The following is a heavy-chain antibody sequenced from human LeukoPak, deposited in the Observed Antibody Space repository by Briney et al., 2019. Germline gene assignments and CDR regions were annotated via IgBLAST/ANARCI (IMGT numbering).Heavy chain of an antibody. CDR3: AKGYSSSWYYFDY. Sequence: GGSLRLSCAASGFTVSSNYMSWVRQAPGKGLEWVSVIYSGGSTYYADSVKGRFTISRDNSKNTLYLQMNSLRAEDTAVYYCAKGYSSSWYYFDYWGQGTLDTVSS. V-gene: IGHV3-53*01. CDR2: IYSGGST. CDR1: GFTVSSNY. J-gene: IGHJ4*02. D-gene: IGHD6-13*01.